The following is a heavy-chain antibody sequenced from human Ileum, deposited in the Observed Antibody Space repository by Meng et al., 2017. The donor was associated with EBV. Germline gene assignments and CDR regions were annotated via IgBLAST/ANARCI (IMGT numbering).Heavy chain of an antibody. D-gene: IGHD3-10*01. CDR2: IYHSGST. CDR1: GGSISSSNYY. CDR3: ARRRGGSGRDC. V-gene: IGHV4-39*01. J-gene: IGHJ4*02. Sequence: QLQLPESGSGLVKPSGXLTLTCTVSGGSISSSNYYWDWLRQPPGKGLEWIGAIYHSGSTSYSPSLQSRFTMFGDTAKNQFSLMWTSVTATDTAVYYCARRRGGSGRDCWGQGTLDTVSS.